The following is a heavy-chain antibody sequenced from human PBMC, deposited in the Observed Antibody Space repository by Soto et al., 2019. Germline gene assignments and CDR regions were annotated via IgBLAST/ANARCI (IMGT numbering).Heavy chain of an antibody. CDR2: MNPNSGNT. V-gene: IGHV1-8*01. Sequence: ASVKVSCKASGYTFTSYDITWVRQATGQGLEWMGWMNPNSGNTGYAQKFQGGVTMTRNTSISTAYMELSSLRSEDTAVYYCARGVGIVLMVYAIVPYYYMDVWGKGTTVTVSS. CDR1: GYTFTSYD. D-gene: IGHD2-8*01. CDR3: ARGVGIVLMVYAIVPYYYMDV. J-gene: IGHJ6*03.